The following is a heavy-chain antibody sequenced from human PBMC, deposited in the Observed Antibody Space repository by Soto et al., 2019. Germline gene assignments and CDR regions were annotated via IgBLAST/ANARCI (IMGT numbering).Heavy chain of an antibody. J-gene: IGHJ6*02. CDR1: VYTFTSYA. Sequence: GASVKASCKASVYTFTSYAMHWLRQAPGQRLERMGWINAGNGNTKYSQKFQGRVTITRDTSASTAYMELSSLRSEDTAVYSCARGADINGMDVWGQGTTVSV. D-gene: IGHD2-15*01. CDR2: INAGNGNT. V-gene: IGHV1-3*01. CDR3: ARGADINGMDV.